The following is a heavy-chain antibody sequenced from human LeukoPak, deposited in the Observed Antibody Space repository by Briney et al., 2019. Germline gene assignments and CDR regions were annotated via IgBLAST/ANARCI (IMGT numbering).Heavy chain of an antibody. J-gene: IGHJ5*02. Sequence: SETLSLTCAVYGGSFSGYYWSWIRQPPGKGLEWIGEINHSGSTYYNPSLKSRVTISVDTSKNQSSLKLSSVTAADTAVYYCARGLKGVPAGPEWTQLWFGSTVWFDPWGQGTLVTVSS. CDR2: INHSGST. CDR3: ARGLKGVPAGPEWTQLWFGSTVWFDP. D-gene: IGHD5-18*01. CDR1: GGSFSGYY. V-gene: IGHV4-34*01.